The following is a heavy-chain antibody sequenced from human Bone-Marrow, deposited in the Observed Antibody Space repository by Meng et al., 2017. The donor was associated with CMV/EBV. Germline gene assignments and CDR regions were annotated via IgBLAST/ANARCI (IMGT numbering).Heavy chain of an antibody. CDR2: IIPIFGTA. D-gene: IGHD3-9*01. V-gene: IGHV1-69*05. Sequence: SVKVSCKASGGTFSSYAISWVRQAPGQGLEWMGGIIPIFGTANYAQKFQGRVTITTDESTSTAYMELSSLRSEDTAVYYCARDTYDILTGYTQYYFAYWGHGHRVTGSS. CDR1: GGTFSSYA. J-gene: IGHJ4*01. CDR3: ARDTYDILTGYTQYYFAY.